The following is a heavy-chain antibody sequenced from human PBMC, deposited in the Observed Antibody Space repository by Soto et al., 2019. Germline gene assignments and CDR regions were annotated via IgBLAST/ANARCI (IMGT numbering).Heavy chain of an antibody. V-gene: IGHV4-4*02. CDR1: GGSISSSNW. J-gene: IGHJ3*02. CDR3: ARRGDYYDSSGYWVRAFDI. Sequence: SETMSLTCAVSGGSISSSNWWSWVRQPPGKGLEWIGEIYHSGSTNYNPSLKSRVTISVDKSKNQFSLKLSSVTAADTAVYYCARRGDYYDSSGYWVRAFDIWGQGTMVTVS. D-gene: IGHD3-22*01. CDR2: IYHSGST.